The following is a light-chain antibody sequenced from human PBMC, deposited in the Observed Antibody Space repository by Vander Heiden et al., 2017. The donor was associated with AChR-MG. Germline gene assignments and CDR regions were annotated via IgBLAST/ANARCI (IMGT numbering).Light chain of an antibody. CDR2: DVS. Sequence: SALTQPPSMSESPVRPVATPSSGTSSDVGGYNYVSWYQQHPGKAPKLMIYDVSPRPSGVPDRFSGSKSGNPASLTISGLQAEDEADYYCCSYAGTYPYVFGTGTKVTVL. V-gene: IGLV2-11*01. J-gene: IGLJ1*01. CDR3: CSYAGTYPYV. CDR1: SSDVGGYNY.